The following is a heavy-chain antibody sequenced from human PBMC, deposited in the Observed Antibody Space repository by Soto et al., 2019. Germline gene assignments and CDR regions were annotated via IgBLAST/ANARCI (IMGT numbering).Heavy chain of an antibody. Sequence: PGGSLRLSCAASGFIFGDYAMGWIRQAPGKGLEWISYISLSGYVKYYTDSVKGRFTSSRDNAKNSLHLQMDNLAAGDTAVYYCVRWYYGFDFWGQGTRVTVSS. D-gene: IGHD3-3*01. J-gene: IGHJ4*02. CDR2: ISLSGYVK. V-gene: IGHV3-11*01. CDR3: VRWYYGFDF. CDR1: GFIFGDYA.